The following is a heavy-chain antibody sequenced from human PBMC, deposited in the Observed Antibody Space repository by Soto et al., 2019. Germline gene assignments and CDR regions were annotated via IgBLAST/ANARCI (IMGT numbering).Heavy chain of an antibody. CDR2: ISGGGSGA. Sequence: EVQLLESGGGLVQPGGSLRLSCTASGFTFSDHAMTWVRQAPGKGLEWVSGISGGGSGAYYADSVKGRFTVSRANSKNTLCLQMDSRRAEDTAVYYCAIDLWWYTHWGQGTLVTVSS. J-gene: IGHJ4*02. D-gene: IGHD2-15*01. CDR1: GFTFSDHA. V-gene: IGHV3-23*01. CDR3: AIDLWWYTH.